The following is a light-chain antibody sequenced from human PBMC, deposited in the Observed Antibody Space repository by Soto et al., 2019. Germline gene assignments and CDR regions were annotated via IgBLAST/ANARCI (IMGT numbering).Light chain of an antibody. V-gene: IGLV2-18*01. CDR3: SLYTSENTYV. CDR1: STDFVSYNR. J-gene: IGLJ1*01. Sequence: QSVLTKPHSVSVSPGQSVTISCTGTSTDFVSYNRVSWYQQPPGTAPKLIIYEASNRPSGVPDRFSGSKSGNTASLTISGLQAADEADYYCSLYTSENTYVFGTGTKVTVL. CDR2: EAS.